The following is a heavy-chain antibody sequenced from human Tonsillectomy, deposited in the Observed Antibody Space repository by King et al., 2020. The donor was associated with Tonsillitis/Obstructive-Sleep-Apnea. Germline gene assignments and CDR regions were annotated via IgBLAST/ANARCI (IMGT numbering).Heavy chain of an antibody. CDR1: GFTFSSYG. Sequence: VQLVESGGGVVQPGRSLRLSCAASGFTFSSYGMHWVRQAPGKGLEWVAVIWYDGSNKYYADSVKGRFTISRDNSKNTLYLQMNSLRAEDTAVYYCARDRGKYYSYGMDVWGQGTTVTVSS. CDR2: IWYDGSNK. D-gene: IGHD3-10*01. J-gene: IGHJ6*02. CDR3: ARDRGKYYSYGMDV. V-gene: IGHV3-33*01.